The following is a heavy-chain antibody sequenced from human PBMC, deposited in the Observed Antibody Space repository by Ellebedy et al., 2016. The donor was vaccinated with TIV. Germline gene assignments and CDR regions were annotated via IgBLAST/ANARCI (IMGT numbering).Heavy chain of an antibody. J-gene: IGHJ2*01. D-gene: IGHD4-11*01. V-gene: IGHV4-34*01. CDR3: ARGPRSGLHWYFDL. Sequence: SETLSLTCAVYGGSFSGYYWSWIRQPPGKGLEWIGEINHSGSTNYNPSLKSRVTISVDTSKNQFSLKLSSVTAADTAVYYCARGPRSGLHWYFDLWGRGTLVTVSS. CDR2: INHSGST. CDR1: GGSFSGYY.